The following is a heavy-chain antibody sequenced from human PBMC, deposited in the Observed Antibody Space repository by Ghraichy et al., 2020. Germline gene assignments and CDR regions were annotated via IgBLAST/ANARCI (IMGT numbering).Heavy chain of an antibody. D-gene: IGHD2-21*02. Sequence: GESLNISCAASGFTFSNAWMNWVRQAPGKGLEWVGRIKSKTDGGTTDYAAPVKGRFTISRDDSKNTLYLQMNSLKTEDTAVYYCTTAFGCGGDCYSPDAFDIWGQGTMVTVSS. CDR3: TTAFGCGGDCYSPDAFDI. CDR2: IKSKTDGGTT. V-gene: IGHV3-15*07. CDR1: GFTFSNAW. J-gene: IGHJ3*02.